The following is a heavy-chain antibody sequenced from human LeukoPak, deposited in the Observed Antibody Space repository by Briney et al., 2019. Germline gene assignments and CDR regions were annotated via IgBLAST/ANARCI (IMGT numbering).Heavy chain of an antibody. J-gene: IGHJ4*02. V-gene: IGHV3-21*01. Sequence: GGSLRLSCAASGFTFSSYEMNWVRQAPGKGLEWVSSISSSSYIYYADSVKGRFTISRDNAKNSLYLQMNSLRAEDTAVYYCARDGANYGDYVVDYWGQGTLVTVSS. CDR3: ARDGANYGDYVVDY. CDR2: ISSSSYI. CDR1: GFTFSSYE. D-gene: IGHD4-17*01.